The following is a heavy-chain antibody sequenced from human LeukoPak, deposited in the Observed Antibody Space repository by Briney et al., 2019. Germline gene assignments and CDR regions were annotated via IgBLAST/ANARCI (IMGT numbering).Heavy chain of an antibody. J-gene: IGHJ4*02. CDR3: GRAKSSVYSYDY. D-gene: IGHD3-22*01. CDR2: INPNSGGT. CDR1: GYTFTGYY. V-gene: IGHV1-2*04. Sequence: ASVKVSCKASGYTFTGYYMHWVRQAPGQGLEWMGWINPNSGGTNYAQKFQGWVTMTRDTSISTAYMELSRLRSDDTAVYYCGRAKSSVYSYDYGGQEPLATVSS.